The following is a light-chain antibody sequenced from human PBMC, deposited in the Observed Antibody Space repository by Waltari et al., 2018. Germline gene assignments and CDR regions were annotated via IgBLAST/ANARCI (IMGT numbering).Light chain of an antibody. CDR1: QSISNW. CDR2: KAS. V-gene: IGKV1-5*03. CDR3: QQYNTYPAT. J-gene: IGKJ1*01. Sequence: IQRTQPPPTLSPSVGDRVPITCRASQSISNWLAWYQQKPGKAPKLLIYKASSLESGVPSRFSGSGSGTEFTLTISSLQPDDFAIYYCQQYNTYPATFGQGTKVEIK.